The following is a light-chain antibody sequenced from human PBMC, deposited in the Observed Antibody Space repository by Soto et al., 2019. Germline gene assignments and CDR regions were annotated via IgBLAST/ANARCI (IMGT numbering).Light chain of an antibody. CDR1: SSNIGSNA. CDR3: AAWSDSLNGPV. V-gene: IGLV1-44*01. CDR2: SNN. J-gene: IGLJ2*01. Sequence: QAVVTQSPSASGTPGQRVTISCSGSSSNIGSNAVSWYQQFPGTAPRLLIYSNNQRPSGVPDRFSGSKSGTSASLDISGLQSEDEADYYCAAWSDSLNGPVFGGGTKLTVL.